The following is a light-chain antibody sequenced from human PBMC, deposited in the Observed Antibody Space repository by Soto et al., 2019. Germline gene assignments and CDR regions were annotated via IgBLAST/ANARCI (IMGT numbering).Light chain of an antibody. Sequence: DIQMPHSPSSLFASVGDGVPITGRASQAIDTYLAWFQQKPGKAPKTLIYAASSLHSGVPSRFSGSGFGTDFTLTISSLQPEDFATYYCQHYNGYPQTFGQGTRLEIK. CDR3: QHYNGYPQT. CDR1: QAIDTY. J-gene: IGKJ5*01. V-gene: IGKV1-16*01. CDR2: AAS.